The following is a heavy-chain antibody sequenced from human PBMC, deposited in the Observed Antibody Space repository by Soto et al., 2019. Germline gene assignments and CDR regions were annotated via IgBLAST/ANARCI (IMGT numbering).Heavy chain of an antibody. J-gene: IGHJ4*02. V-gene: IGHV3-21*01. CDR2: ISSSSSYI. Sequence: GGSLRLSCAASGFTFSSYSMNWVRQAPGKGLEWVSSISSSSSYIYYADSVKGRFTISRDNAKNSLYLQMNSLRAEDTAVYYCARDWEANGSTSPHDYWGQGTLVTVSS. D-gene: IGHD2-2*01. CDR3: ARDWEANGSTSPHDY. CDR1: GFTFSSYS.